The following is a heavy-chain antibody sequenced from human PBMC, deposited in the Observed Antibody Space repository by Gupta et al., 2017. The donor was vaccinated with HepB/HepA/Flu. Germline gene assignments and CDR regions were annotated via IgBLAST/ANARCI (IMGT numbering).Heavy chain of an antibody. CDR3: AKDLTGTYGDYFDY. D-gene: IGHD1-20*01. CDR2: ISGSGGNT. J-gene: IGHJ4*02. V-gene: IGHV3-23*01. Sequence: EVQLLESGGDLVQPGGYLRLSCAASGFSFSSYAMSWVRQAPGKGPEWVSEISGSGGNTYYADSVKGRFSISRDNSKSTLYLQMNSLKVEDTAVYYCAKDLTGTYGDYFDYWGQGTPVAVSA. CDR1: GFSFSSYA.